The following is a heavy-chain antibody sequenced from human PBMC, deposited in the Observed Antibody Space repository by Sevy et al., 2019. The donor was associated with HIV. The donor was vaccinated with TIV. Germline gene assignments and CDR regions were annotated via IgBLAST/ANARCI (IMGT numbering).Heavy chain of an antibody. J-gene: IGHJ4*02. D-gene: IGHD2-15*01. Sequence: GGSLRLSCAASGFSFSDYRMHWVRQAPGKGLEWVAVISYDGRNNKYNADSVKGRFTISRDNSKNKLYLQMNSLRAEDTAIYYCARDRGEILSSAFDYWGQGTLVTVSS. V-gene: IGHV3-30*03. CDR2: ISYDGRNNK. CDR1: GFSFSDYR. CDR3: ARDRGEILSSAFDY.